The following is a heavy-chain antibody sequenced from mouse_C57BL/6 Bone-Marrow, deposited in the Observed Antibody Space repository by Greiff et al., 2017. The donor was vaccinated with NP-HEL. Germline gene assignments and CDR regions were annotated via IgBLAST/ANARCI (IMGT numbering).Heavy chain of an antibody. CDR1: GFTFSDFY. J-gene: IGHJ3*01. V-gene: IGHV7-1*01. CDR2: SRNKANDYTT. Sequence: EVKLVESGGGLVQSGRSLRLSCATSGFTFSDFYMEWVRQAPGKGLEWIAASRNKANDYTTEYSASVKGRFIVSGDTSQSILYLQMNALRAEDTAIYYCARGITTVVGGPAYWGQGTLVTVSA. D-gene: IGHD1-1*01. CDR3: ARGITTVVGGPAY.